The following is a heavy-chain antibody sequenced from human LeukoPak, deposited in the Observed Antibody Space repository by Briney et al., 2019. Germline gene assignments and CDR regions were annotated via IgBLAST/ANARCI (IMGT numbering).Heavy chain of an antibody. CDR3: ARSNSYYYDSSGSGAAGY. D-gene: IGHD3-22*01. V-gene: IGHV5-51*01. CDR1: GSRFTSYW. J-gene: IGHJ4*02. Sequence: GASLKISCQGSGSRFTSYWIGWVRPLPGKGLEWMGIIYPGDSDTRYSPSFQGQVTISADKSISTAYLQWSSLKASDTAMYYCARSNSYYYDSSGSGAAGYWGQGTLVTVSS. CDR2: IYPGDSDT.